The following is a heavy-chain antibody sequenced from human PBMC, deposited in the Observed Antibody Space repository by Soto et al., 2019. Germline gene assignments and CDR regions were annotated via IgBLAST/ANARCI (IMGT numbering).Heavy chain of an antibody. Sequence: PGGSLRLSCAASGFTFSDYYMSWIRQAPGKGLEWVSYISSISSYTNYADSVKGRFTISRDNAKNSLYLQMNSLRAEDTAVYYCARDNQLKGQRGYSHGSDYWGQGTLVTVSS. D-gene: IGHD5-18*01. CDR3: ARDNQLKGQRGYSHGSDY. J-gene: IGHJ4*02. CDR1: GFTFSDYY. CDR2: ISSISSYT. V-gene: IGHV3-11*05.